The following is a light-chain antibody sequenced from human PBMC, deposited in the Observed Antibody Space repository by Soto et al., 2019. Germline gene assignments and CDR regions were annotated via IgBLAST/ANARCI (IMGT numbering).Light chain of an antibody. CDR3: SSYTSSSTFYV. V-gene: IGLV2-14*01. CDR1: SSDVGGYNY. J-gene: IGLJ1*01. Sequence: QSALTQPASVSGSPGQSITISCTGTSSDVGGYNYVSWYQQHPGKAPKLMIYEVSNRPSGVSNRFSGSKSGNTASLTISGLHAEDEADYYFSSYTSSSTFYVFGTGTKLTVL. CDR2: EVS.